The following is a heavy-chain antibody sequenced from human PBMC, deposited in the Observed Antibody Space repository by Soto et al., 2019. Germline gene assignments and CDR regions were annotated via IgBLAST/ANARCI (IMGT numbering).Heavy chain of an antibody. CDR2: INAGNGNT. CDR3: ARDQMYGDWGADP. J-gene: IGHJ5*02. D-gene: IGHD4-17*01. Sequence: QVQLVQSGAEVKKPGASVKVSCKASGYTFTSYAMHWVRQAPGQRLEWMGWINAGNGNTKYSQKFQGRVTITRDTSASTAYMELSSLKSEDTAVYYCARDQMYGDWGADPWGQGTLVTVSS. CDR1: GYTFTSYA. V-gene: IGHV1-3*01.